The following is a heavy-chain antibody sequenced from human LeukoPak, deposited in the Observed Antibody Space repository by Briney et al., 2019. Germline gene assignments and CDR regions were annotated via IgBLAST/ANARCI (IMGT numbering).Heavy chain of an antibody. CDR1: GFTFSSYA. V-gene: IGHV3-23*01. Sequence: SGGSLRLSCAASGFTFSSYAMSWVRQAPGKGLEWVSAISGSGGSTYYADSVKGRFTISRDNSKNTLYLQMNSLRAEDTAVYYCAKGRTLVGGSTRSYDYWGQGTLVTVSS. J-gene: IGHJ4*02. CDR3: AKGRTLVGGSTRSYDY. CDR2: ISGSGGST. D-gene: IGHD1-26*01.